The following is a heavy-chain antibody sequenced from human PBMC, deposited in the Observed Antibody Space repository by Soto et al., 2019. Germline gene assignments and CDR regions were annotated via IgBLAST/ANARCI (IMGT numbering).Heavy chain of an antibody. CDR2: IIPIFGTA. Sequence: ASVKVSCKASGGTFSRYAISWVRQAPGQGLEWMGGIIPIFGTANYAQKFQGRVTITADESTSTAYMELSSLRSEDTAVYYCARGSARGYGGAHRYPFDYWGQGTLVTVSS. J-gene: IGHJ4*02. CDR1: GGTFSRYA. D-gene: IGHD3-16*01. CDR3: ARGSARGYGGAHRYPFDY. V-gene: IGHV1-69*13.